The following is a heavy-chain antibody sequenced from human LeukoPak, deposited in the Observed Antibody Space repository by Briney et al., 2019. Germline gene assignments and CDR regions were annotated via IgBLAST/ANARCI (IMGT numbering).Heavy chain of an antibody. J-gene: IGHJ4*02. V-gene: IGHV4-4*07. D-gene: IGHD6-19*01. Sequence: SETLSLTCTVSGVSISSYYWSWIRQPAGKGLEWIGRIYTSGSTNYNPSLKSRVTMSVDTSKNQFSLKLSSVTAADTAVYYCARLGYSSGWYGTQDYWGQGTLVTVSS. CDR2: IYTSGST. CDR1: GVSISSYY. CDR3: ARLGYSSGWYGTQDY.